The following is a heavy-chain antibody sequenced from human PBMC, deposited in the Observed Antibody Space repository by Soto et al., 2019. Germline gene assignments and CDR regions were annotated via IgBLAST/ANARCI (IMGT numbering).Heavy chain of an antibody. V-gene: IGHV2-26*01. CDR2: IFSNDEK. Sequence: SGPTLVNPTETLTLTCTVSGFSLSNARMGVSWIRQPPGKALEWLAHIFSNDEKSYSTSLKSRLTISKDTSKSQVVLTMTNMDPVDTATYYCARTRLLQTYYYYGMDVWGQGTKVTVSS. CDR1: GFSLSNARMG. J-gene: IGHJ6*02. D-gene: IGHD2-15*01. CDR3: ARTRLLQTYYYYGMDV.